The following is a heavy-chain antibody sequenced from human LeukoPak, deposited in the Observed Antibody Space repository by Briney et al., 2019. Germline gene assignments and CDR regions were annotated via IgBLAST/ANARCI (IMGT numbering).Heavy chain of an antibody. CDR2: IYYSGST. D-gene: IGHD3-3*01. Sequence: SETLSLTCTVSGGSISSGDYYWSWIRQPPGKGLEWIGYIYYSGSTYYNPSLKSRVTISVDTSKNQFSLKLSSVTAADTAVYYCARGNRRYDFWSGYQYNWFDLWGQGTLVTVSS. V-gene: IGHV4-30-4*01. CDR1: GGSISSGDYY. J-gene: IGHJ5*02. CDR3: ARGNRRYDFWSGYQYNWFDL.